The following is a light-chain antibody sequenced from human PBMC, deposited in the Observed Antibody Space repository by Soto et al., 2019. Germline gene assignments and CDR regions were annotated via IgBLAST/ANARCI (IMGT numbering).Light chain of an antibody. CDR1: SSDIGGYNY. CDR3: SSYTSSTPYVV. Sequence: QSALTQPASVSGSPGQSITTSCTGTSSDIGGYNYVSWYQQHPGKAPKLMIYEVSNRPSGVSNRFSGSKSGNTASLTISGLQAEDEADYYCSSYTSSTPYVVFGGGTKLTVL. V-gene: IGLV2-14*01. J-gene: IGLJ2*01. CDR2: EVS.